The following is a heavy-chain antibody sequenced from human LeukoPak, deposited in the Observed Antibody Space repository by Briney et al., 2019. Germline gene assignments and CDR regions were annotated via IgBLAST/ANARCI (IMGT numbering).Heavy chain of an antibody. CDR1: GFIFSNAW. CDR3: AKDPTIAVAGIFDY. Sequence: PGGSLRLSCAASGFIFSNAWMSWVRQAPGKGLHWVSAISGSGGSTYYADSVKGRFTISRDNSKNTLYLQMNSLRAEDTAVYYCAKDPTIAVAGIFDYWGQGTLVTVSS. J-gene: IGHJ4*02. D-gene: IGHD6-19*01. CDR2: ISGSGGST. V-gene: IGHV3-23*01.